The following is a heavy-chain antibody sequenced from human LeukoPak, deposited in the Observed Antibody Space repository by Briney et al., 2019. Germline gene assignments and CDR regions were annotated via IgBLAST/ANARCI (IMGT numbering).Heavy chain of an antibody. V-gene: IGHV4-34*01. CDR2: INHSGST. D-gene: IGHD1-26*01. CDR3: ARAGVGATRGAFDI. Sequence: GSLRLSCAASGFTFSSYSMNWVRQPPGKGLEWIGEINHSGSTNYNPSLKSRVTISVDTSKNQFSLKLSSVTAADTAVYYCARAGVGATRGAFDIWGQGTMVTVSS. J-gene: IGHJ3*02. CDR1: GFTFSSYS.